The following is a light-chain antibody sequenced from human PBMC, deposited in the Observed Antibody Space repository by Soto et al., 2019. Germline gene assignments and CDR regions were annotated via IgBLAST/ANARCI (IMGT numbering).Light chain of an antibody. V-gene: IGKV1-5*03. CDR2: KAS. CDR3: QQYNSYSRT. CDR1: QSISSW. J-gene: IGKJ1*01. Sequence: DIPMTQSPSTLSASVGDRVTITCRASQSISSWLAGYQQKPGKATKLLIYKASSLESGVPSRFSGSGSGTEFTLTISSLHPDDFATYYCQQYNSYSRTFGQGTKVEIK.